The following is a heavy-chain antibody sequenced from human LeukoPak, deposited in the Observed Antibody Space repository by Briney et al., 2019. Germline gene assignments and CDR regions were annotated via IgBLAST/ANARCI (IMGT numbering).Heavy chain of an antibody. V-gene: IGHV3-21*05. J-gene: IGHJ4*02. CDR3: AREGSGYDDRLFDY. Sequence: PGGSLRLSCAASGFTFSSYGMNWVRQAPGKGLEWLSYISRSSSYTRYADSVKGRFTISRDNAKNSLYLQMNSLRADDTAVYYCAREGSGYDDRLFDYWGPGTLVTVSS. D-gene: IGHD5-12*01. CDR1: GFTFSSYG. CDR2: ISRSSSYT.